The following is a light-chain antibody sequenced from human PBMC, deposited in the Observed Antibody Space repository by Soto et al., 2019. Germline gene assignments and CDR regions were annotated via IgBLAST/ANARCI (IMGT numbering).Light chain of an antibody. CDR3: QQYNSYPLT. CDR1: QSISYW. CDR2: KAS. Sequence: DIQMTQSPSTLSASVGDRVTITCRASQSISYWLAWFQQKPGKAPKLLIYKASSLKSGVPSRFSGSGSGTEFTLTISSLQPDDFATYYCQQYNSYPLTVGGGTKVEIK. J-gene: IGKJ4*01. V-gene: IGKV1-5*03.